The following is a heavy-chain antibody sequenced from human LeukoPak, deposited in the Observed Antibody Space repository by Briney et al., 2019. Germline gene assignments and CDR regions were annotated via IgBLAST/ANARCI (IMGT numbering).Heavy chain of an antibody. Sequence: GGSLRLSCAASGFTFSSYSMNWVRQAPGKGLEWVSSISSRSSYIYYADSVKGRFTISRDNSKNTLYLQMNSLRAEDTAVYYCAKDLSSGWPYYFDYWGQGTLVTVSS. D-gene: IGHD6-19*01. CDR1: GFTFSSYS. CDR2: ISSRSSYI. V-gene: IGHV3-21*04. CDR3: AKDLSSGWPYYFDY. J-gene: IGHJ4*02.